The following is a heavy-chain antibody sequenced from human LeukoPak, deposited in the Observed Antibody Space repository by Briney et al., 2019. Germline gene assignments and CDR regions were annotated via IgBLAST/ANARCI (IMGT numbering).Heavy chain of an antibody. D-gene: IGHD2-15*01. J-gene: IGHJ4*02. V-gene: IGHV3-74*01. Sequence: GGSLRLSCAASGFTFSSYSMNWVRQAPGKGLEWVSRINTDGSSTSYADSVKGRFTISRDNAKNTLYLQMNSLRAEDTAVYYCARVRGGYDVDYWGQGTLVTVSS. CDR3: ARVRGGYDVDY. CDR2: INTDGSST. CDR1: GFTFSSYS.